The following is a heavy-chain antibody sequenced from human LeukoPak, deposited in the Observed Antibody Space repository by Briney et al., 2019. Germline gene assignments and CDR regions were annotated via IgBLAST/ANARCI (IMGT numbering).Heavy chain of an antibody. CDR3: ARDLGGYEDYYYGMDV. CDR2: ISFDGRNK. V-gene: IGHV3-30*04. J-gene: IGHJ6*02. D-gene: IGHD5-12*01. Sequence: GGSLRLSCATSGFTLKSYPMHWVRQAPGKGLEWLALISFDGRNKYAADAVKGRFTISRDNSKNTLFLQMNSLRNEDTAVYFCARDLGGYEDYYYGMDVWGQGITVIVSS. CDR1: GFTLKSYP.